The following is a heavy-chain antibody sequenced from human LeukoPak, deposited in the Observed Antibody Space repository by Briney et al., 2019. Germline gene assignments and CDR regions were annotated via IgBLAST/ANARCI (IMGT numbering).Heavy chain of an antibody. CDR2: ISAYNGNT. CDR1: GYTFTSYG. D-gene: IGHD3-16*02. V-gene: IGHV1-18*01. J-gene: IGHJ5*02. Sequence: ASVKVSCKASGYTFTSYGISWVRQAPGQGLEWMGWISAYNGNTNYAQKLQGRVTMTTDTSTSTAYMELRSLRSDDTAVYYCARVFTLGGLSLYQPWGQGTLVTVSS. CDR3: ARVFTLGGLSLYQP.